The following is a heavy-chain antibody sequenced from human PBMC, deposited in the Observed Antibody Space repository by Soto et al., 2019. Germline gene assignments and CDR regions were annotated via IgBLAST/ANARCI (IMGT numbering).Heavy chain of an antibody. CDR3: VRDRLGGSEIAPFGMDD. CDR1: GGSISNGAYY. D-gene: IGHD2-21*01. CDR2: IYYSGAT. Sequence: SATLSLTCTVSGGSISNGAYYWTWIRQHPGKCLEWIGYIYYSGATSYNPSLKSRVTISVDKSKNQFSLKLSSVTAEETAVYYCVRDRLGGSEIAPFGMDDWGQGTTVTVSS. V-gene: IGHV4-31*03. J-gene: IGHJ6*02.